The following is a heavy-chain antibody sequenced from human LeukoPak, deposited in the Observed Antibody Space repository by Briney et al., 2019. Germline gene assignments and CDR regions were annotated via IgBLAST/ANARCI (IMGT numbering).Heavy chain of an antibody. V-gene: IGHV4-34*01. Sequence: PSETLSLTCAVYGGSFSGYYWSWIRQPPGKGLEWIGEINHSGSTNYNPSLKSRVTISVDTSKNQFSLKLSSVTAADTAVYHCARGVIAAAGINYYYYYMDVWGKGTTVTVSS. J-gene: IGHJ6*03. CDR2: INHSGST. CDR3: ARGVIAAAGINYYYYYMDV. CDR1: GGSFSGYY. D-gene: IGHD6-13*01.